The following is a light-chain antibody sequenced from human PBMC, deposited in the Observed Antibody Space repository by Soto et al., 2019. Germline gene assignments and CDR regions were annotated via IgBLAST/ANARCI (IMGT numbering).Light chain of an antibody. CDR3: GTWDSSLIAGV. CDR1: SSNIGKNY. V-gene: IGLV1-51*01. CDR2: DNN. Sequence: QSALTQPPSVSAAPGQKVTISCSGSSSNIGKNYVSWYQQLPGTAPKLLIYDNNKRPSGIPDRFSGSKSGTSATLGITGLQTGDEADYYCGTWDSSLIAGVFGTGTKLTVL. J-gene: IGLJ1*01.